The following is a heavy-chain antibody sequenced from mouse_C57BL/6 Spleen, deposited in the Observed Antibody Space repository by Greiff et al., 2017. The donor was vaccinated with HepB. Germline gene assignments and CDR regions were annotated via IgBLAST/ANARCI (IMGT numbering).Heavy chain of an antibody. CDR3: AIETAQATVFAY. D-gene: IGHD3-2*02. J-gene: IGHJ3*01. CDR1: GYTFTDYY. V-gene: IGHV1-19*01. CDR2: INPYNGGT. Sequence: VQLQQSGPVLVKPGASVKMSCKASGYTFTDYYMNWVKQSHGKSLEWIGVINPYNGGTSYNQKFKGKATLTVDKSSSTSYMELNSLTSEDSAVYYCAIETAQATVFAYWGQGTLVTVSA.